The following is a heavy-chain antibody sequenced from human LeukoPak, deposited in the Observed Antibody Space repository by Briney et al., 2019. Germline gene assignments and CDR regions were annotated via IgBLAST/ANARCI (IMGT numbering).Heavy chain of an antibody. D-gene: IGHD3-3*01. J-gene: IGHJ6*03. Sequence: ASVKVSCKASGYTFTGYYMHWVRQAPGQGLEWMGRINPNSGGTNYAQKFKGRVTMTRDTSISTAYMELSRLRSDDTAVYYCARDVEALMERSYYYYMDVWGKGTTVTVSS. CDR2: INPNSGGT. CDR3: ARDVEALMERSYYYYMDV. CDR1: GYTFTGYY. V-gene: IGHV1-2*06.